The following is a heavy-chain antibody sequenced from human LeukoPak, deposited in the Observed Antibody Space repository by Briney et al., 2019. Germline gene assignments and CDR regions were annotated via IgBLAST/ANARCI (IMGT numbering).Heavy chain of an antibody. CDR3: ARRVYSSSYAYYYYYMDV. Sequence: SETLSLTCTVSGGSISSSSYYWGWIRQPPGKGLEWIGSIYYSGSTYYNPSLKSRVTISVDTSKNQFSLKLSSVTAADTAVYYCARRVYSSSYAYYYYYMDVWGKGTTVTVSS. D-gene: IGHD6-6*01. V-gene: IGHV4-39*07. CDR2: IYYSGST. CDR1: GGSISSSSYY. J-gene: IGHJ6*03.